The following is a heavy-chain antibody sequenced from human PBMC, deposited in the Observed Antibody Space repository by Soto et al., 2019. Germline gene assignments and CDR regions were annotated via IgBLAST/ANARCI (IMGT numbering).Heavy chain of an antibody. V-gene: IGHV3-7*03. D-gene: IGHD5-18*01. CDR2: IKEDGSDK. CDR1: GFVFSPYW. CDR3: AKGGGYSYAPRV. J-gene: IGHJ4*02. Sequence: AGGSLRLSCAASGFVFSPYWMSWVRQAPGKGLEWVANIKEDGSDKYYVDSVKGRFTISRDNSKNTLYLQMNSLRAEDTAVYYCAKGGGYSYAPRVWGQGTLVTVSS.